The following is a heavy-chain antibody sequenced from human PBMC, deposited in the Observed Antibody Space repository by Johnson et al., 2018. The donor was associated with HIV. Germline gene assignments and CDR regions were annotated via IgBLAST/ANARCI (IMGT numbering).Heavy chain of an antibody. CDR2: IGPAAET. Sequence: VQLVESGGGLVQPGGSLRLSCAASGFTFSSYDIHWVRQATGKGLESVSPIGPAAETYYPGSVKGRFTVSTENAKNSLYLQMSSLRAGDTAVYYCARGSGSYGDAFDIWGQGTMVTVSS. D-gene: IGHD1-26*01. CDR3: ARGSGSYGDAFDI. V-gene: IGHV3-13*01. J-gene: IGHJ3*02. CDR1: GFTFSSYD.